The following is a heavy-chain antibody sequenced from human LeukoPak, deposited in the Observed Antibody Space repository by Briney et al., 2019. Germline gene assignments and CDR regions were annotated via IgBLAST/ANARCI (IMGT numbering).Heavy chain of an antibody. CDR1: GGSISSGGYY. V-gene: IGHV4-30-2*01. D-gene: IGHD6-13*01. CDR2: IYHSGST. Sequence: PSQTLSLTCTVSGGSISSGGYYWSWIRQPPGKGLEWIGYIYHSGSTYYNPSLKSRVTISVDRSKNQFSLKLSSVTAADTAVYYCARDHRGLAAAATRWGQGTLVTVSS. CDR3: ARDHRGLAAAATR. J-gene: IGHJ4*02.